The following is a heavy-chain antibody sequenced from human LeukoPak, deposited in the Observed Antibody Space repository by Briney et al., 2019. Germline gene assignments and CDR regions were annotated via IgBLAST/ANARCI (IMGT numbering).Heavy chain of an antibody. D-gene: IGHD7-27*01. V-gene: IGHV3-7*01. J-gene: IGHJ4*02. Sequence: PGGSLRLSCAASGFTFSSYWMSWVRQAPGKGLECVANINEDGSEKYYVDSVKGRFTISRDNTKNSLNLQMNSLRAEDTAVYYCARGRLGMNYWGQGTLVTVSS. CDR2: INEDGSEK. CDR3: ARGRLGMNY. CDR1: GFTFSSYW.